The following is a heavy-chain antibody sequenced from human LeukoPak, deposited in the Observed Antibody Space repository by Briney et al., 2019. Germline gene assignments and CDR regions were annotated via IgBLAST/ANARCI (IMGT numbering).Heavy chain of an antibody. Sequence: PGGSLRLSCAASGFTFSSYSMNWVRQAPGKGLEWVSYISTSSSTIYYADSVKGRFTISRDNAKNSLYLQMNSLRAEDAAVYYCARGGGYYPNYYYYGMDVWGQGTTVTVSS. CDR3: ARGGGYYPNYYYYGMDV. D-gene: IGHD2-21*01. J-gene: IGHJ6*02. CDR1: GFTFSSYS. CDR2: ISTSSSTI. V-gene: IGHV3-48*01.